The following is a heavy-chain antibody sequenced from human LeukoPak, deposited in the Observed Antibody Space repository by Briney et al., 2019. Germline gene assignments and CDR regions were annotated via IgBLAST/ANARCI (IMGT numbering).Heavy chain of an antibody. CDR2: INPNSGGT. CDR3: ARLPTMVRGAPTDY. J-gene: IGHJ4*02. D-gene: IGHD3-10*01. V-gene: IGHV1-2*02. CDR1: GYTFTGYY. Sequence: GASVTVSCKASGYTFTGYYMHWVRQAPGQGLEWMGWINPNSGGTNYAQKFQGRVTMTRDTSISTAYMELSRLRSDDTAVYYCARLPTMVRGAPTDYWGQGTLVTVSS.